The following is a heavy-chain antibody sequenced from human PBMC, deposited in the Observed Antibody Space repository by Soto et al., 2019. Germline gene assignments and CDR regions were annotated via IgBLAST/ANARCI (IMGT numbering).Heavy chain of an antibody. CDR1: GDSISSDKW. V-gene: IGHV4-4*02. J-gene: IGHJ4*02. Sequence: QVQLQESGPGLVKPSGTLSLTCDVSGDSISSDKWWTWVRQSPGMGLEWIGEIHHRGTTNCNPSLKSRVTIAVQKSKNQVSLEMTSLTAADTAIYYCARGGDWKFDFWGQGSLVTVSS. D-gene: IGHD2-21*02. CDR2: IHHRGTT. CDR3: ARGGDWKFDF.